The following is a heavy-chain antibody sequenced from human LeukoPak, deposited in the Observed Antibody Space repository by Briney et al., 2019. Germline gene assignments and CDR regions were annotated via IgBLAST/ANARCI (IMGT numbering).Heavy chain of an antibody. CDR2: IYPGDSDT. CDR3: ARRSYDILTGSQTIFDY. CDR1: GYSFTNYW. D-gene: IGHD3-9*01. V-gene: IGHV5-51*01. J-gene: IGHJ4*02. Sequence: GESLKISCKGSGYSFTNYWIGWVRQMPGKGLEWMGIIYPGDSDTRYSPSFQGQVTISADKSISTAYLQWSSLKASDTAMYYCARRSYDILTGSQTIFDYWGQGTLVTVSS.